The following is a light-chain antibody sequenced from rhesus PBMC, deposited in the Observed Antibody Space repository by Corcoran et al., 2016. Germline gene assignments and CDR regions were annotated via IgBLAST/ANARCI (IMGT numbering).Light chain of an antibody. CDR3: QHYNDLFPVT. V-gene: IGKV3-40*03. J-gene: IGKJ4*01. Sequence: EIVMTQSPATLSLSPGQTATLSCRASEIIGNNLAWYQPKPGQAPNLLVHSAYFRATGIPARFSGSGSRTEFTLTIYSLEPEDVGIYHCQHYNDLFPVTFGGGTRVELK. CDR1: EIIGNN. CDR2: SAY.